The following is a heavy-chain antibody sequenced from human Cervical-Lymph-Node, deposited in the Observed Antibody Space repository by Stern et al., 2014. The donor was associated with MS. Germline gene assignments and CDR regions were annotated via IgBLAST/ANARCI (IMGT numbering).Heavy chain of an antibody. CDR3: ARIYCSGDECYHSFDT. D-gene: IGHD3-16*02. CDR2: IDPGSGAT. CDR1: GYRFSTFC. J-gene: IGHJ4*02. V-gene: IGHV1-2*06. Sequence: VQLVESGAEVKKPGASVKVSCKASGYRFSTFCLHWLRQAPGQGLQWIGRIDPGSGATNYSQKVKGRLTMTQDTPTTTDYLDLSGLRSDDTAVYYCARIYCSGDECYHSFDTWGKGTLVTVSS.